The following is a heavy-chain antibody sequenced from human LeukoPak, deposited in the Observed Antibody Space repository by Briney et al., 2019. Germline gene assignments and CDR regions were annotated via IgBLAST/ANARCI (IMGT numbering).Heavy chain of an antibody. Sequence: PGGSLRLSCAASGFTFSSYWTHWVRQAPGKGLVWVSRINSDGSSTSYADSVKGRFTISRDNAKNTLYLQMNSLRAEDTAVYYCARVYSGSYYLGYWGQGTLVTVSS. V-gene: IGHV3-74*01. J-gene: IGHJ4*02. CDR1: GFTFSSYW. CDR2: INSDGSST. CDR3: ARVYSGSYYLGY. D-gene: IGHD1-26*01.